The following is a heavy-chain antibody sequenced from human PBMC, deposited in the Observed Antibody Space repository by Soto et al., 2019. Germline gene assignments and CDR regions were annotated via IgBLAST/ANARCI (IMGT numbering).Heavy chain of an antibody. CDR3: ARVGQLDDAFDI. CDR2: IGTAGDT. V-gene: IGHV3-13*01. CDR1: GFTFSSYD. Sequence: GGSLRLSCAASGFTFSSYDMHWVRQATGKGLEWVSAIGTAGDTYYPGSVKGRFTISRENAKNSLYLQMNSLRAGDTAVYYCARVGQLDDAFDIWGQGTIVTVSS. J-gene: IGHJ3*02. D-gene: IGHD6-6*01.